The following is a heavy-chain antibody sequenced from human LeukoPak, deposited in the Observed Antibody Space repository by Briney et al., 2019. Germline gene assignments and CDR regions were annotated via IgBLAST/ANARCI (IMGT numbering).Heavy chain of an antibody. J-gene: IGHJ4*02. D-gene: IGHD3-10*01. CDR2: INPNSGGT. CDR3: AREEYGSGSAFDY. V-gene: IGHV1-2*04. CDR1: GYTFTGYY. Sequence: ASVKVSCKASGYTFTGYYMHWVRQAPGQGLEWMGWINPNSGGTNYAQKFQGWVTMTRDTSISTAYMELSRLRSDDTAVYYCAREEYGSGSAFDYWGQGTLVTVSS.